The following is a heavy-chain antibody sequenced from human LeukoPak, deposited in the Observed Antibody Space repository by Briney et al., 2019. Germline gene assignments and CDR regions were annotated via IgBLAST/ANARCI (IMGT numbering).Heavy chain of an antibody. V-gene: IGHV3-20*04. Sequence: LAGGSLRLSCAASGFTFDDYGMSWVRQAPGKGLEWVSGINWNGGSTGYADSVKGRFTISRDNAKNSLYLQMSSLRAEDTALYYCASGGIYYGAAFDFWGQGSLVTVSA. D-gene: IGHD1-26*01. CDR2: INWNGGST. CDR3: ASGGIYYGAAFDF. CDR1: GFTFDDYG. J-gene: IGHJ4*02.